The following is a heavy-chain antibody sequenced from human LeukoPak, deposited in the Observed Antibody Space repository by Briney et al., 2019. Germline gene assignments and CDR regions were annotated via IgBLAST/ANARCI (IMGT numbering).Heavy chain of an antibody. CDR3: ASTRAAAGYYYYYGVDV. V-gene: IGHV3-66*01. J-gene: IGHJ6*02. D-gene: IGHD6-13*01. CDR2: IYSGGST. Sequence: GGSLRLSCAASGFTVSSNYMSWVRQAPGKGLEWVSVIYSGGSTYYADSVKGRFTISRDNSKNTLYLQMNSLRAEDTAVYYCASTRAAAGYYYYYGVDVWGQGTTVTVSS. CDR1: GFTVSSNY.